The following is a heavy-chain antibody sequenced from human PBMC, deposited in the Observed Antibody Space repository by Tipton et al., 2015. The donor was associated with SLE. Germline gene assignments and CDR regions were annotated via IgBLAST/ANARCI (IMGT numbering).Heavy chain of an antibody. J-gene: IGHJ6*03. CDR2: MYYSGSA. CDR1: GASISSHY. V-gene: IGHV4-59*11. Sequence: TLSLTCTVSGASISSHYWGWIRQPPGKGLEWIGYMYYSGSAHYNPSLKTRLTMSVDTSRDQFSLTLNSVTAADTGIYYCARGREWNWSPYYMDVWGKGTTVTVSS. D-gene: IGHD1-1*01. CDR3: ARGREWNWSPYYMDV.